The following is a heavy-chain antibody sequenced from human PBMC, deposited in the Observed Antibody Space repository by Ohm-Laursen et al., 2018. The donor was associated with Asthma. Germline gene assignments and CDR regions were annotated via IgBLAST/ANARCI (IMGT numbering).Heavy chain of an antibody. D-gene: IGHD1-26*01. CDR3: ARDRPYSGSYYGGYNGMDV. Sequence: GSSVKVSCKASGYTFTSHAMHWVRQAPGQRLEWMGWINGGNGDTKYSQKFQGRVTITRDTSASTAYMELSSLRSEDTAEYYCARDRPYSGSYYGGYNGMDVWGQGTTVTVSS. V-gene: IGHV1-3*01. J-gene: IGHJ6*02. CDR1: GYTFTSHA. CDR2: INGGNGDT.